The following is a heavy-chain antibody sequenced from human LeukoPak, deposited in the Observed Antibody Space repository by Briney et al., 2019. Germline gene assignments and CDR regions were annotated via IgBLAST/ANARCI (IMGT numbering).Heavy chain of an antibody. V-gene: IGHV3-23*01. Sequence: GGSLRLSCAASGFTFSNYAMSWVRQALGKGLEWDSAISASGGNTYYAASVEGRFTISRDNSKNTLYLQMNSLRPEDTAIYYCTKGFGYCSGGSCYHDLDNWFDPWGQGTLVTVSS. CDR2: ISASGGNT. J-gene: IGHJ5*02. CDR3: TKGFGYCSGGSCYHDLDNWFDP. CDR1: GFTFSNYA. D-gene: IGHD2-15*01.